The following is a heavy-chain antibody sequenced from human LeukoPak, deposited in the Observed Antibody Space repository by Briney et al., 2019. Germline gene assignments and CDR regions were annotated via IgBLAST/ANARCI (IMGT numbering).Heavy chain of an antibody. V-gene: IGHV3-23*01. CDR2: IGGSGGST. CDR3: AKRGGSCSSTSCYGGFDY. Sequence: GGSLRLSCAASGFTFSSYSMSWVRQAPGKGLEWVSAIGGSGGSTYYADSVKGRFTISRDNSKNTLYLQMNSLRAEDMALYYCAKRGGSCSSTSCYGGFDYWGQGTLVTVSS. J-gene: IGHJ4*02. D-gene: IGHD2-2*01. CDR1: GFTFSSYS.